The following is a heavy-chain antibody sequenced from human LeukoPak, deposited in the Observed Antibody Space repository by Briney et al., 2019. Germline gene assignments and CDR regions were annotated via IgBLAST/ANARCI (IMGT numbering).Heavy chain of an antibody. D-gene: IGHD3-22*01. V-gene: IGHV3-73*01. CDR3: YYEGS. CDR2: IRSNAENYAT. Sequence: GGSLKLSCAASGFSFSDSTMHWVRQASGKGLEWVGHIRSNAENYATAYAVSIEGRFTISRDDSKKMAYLQMNSLKTEDTAVCYCYYEGSWGQGTLVTVSS. CDR1: GFSFSDST. J-gene: IGHJ5*02.